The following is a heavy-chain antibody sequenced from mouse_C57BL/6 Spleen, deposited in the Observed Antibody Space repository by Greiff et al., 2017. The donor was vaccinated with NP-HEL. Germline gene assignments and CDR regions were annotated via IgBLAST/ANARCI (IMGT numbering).Heavy chain of an antibody. Sequence: VQLQQPGAELVMPGASVKLSCKASCYTFTSYWMHWVKQSPGQGLEWIGEIDPSDSYTNYTHKFKVKSTLTFAKSSSTDYMQLSSLTSEDSAVYYCARLSGQLRLPWFAYWGQGTLVTVSA. D-gene: IGHD3-2*02. V-gene: IGHV1-69*01. J-gene: IGHJ3*01. CDR3: ARLSGQLRLPWFAY. CDR2: IDPSDSYT. CDR1: CYTFTSYW.